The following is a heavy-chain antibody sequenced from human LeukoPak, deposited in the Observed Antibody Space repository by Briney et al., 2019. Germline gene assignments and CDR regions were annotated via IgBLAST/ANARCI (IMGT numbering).Heavy chain of an antibody. D-gene: IGHD6-19*01. V-gene: IGHV5-51*01. CDR3: ARQPVAGKEDYYYMDV. CDR1: GYSFTSYW. CDR2: IYPGDSDT. Sequence: GESLKISCKGSGYSFTSYWIGWVRQMPGKGLEWMGIIYPGDSDTRYSPSFQGQVTTSADKSISTAYLQWSSLKASDTAMYYCARQPVAGKEDYYYMDVWGKGTTVTVSS. J-gene: IGHJ6*03.